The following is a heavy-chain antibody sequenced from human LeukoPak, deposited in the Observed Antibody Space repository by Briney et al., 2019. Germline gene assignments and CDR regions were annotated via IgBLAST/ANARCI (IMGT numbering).Heavy chain of an antibody. CDR2: IYYSGST. V-gene: IGHV4-59*01. CDR1: GGSISSYY. J-gene: IGHJ6*03. CDR3: ARGGSYYDFWSGYYDYYYYMDV. D-gene: IGHD3-3*01. Sequence: PSETLSLTCTVSGGSISSYYWSWIRQPPGKGLGWIGYIYYSGSTNYNPSLKSRVTISVDTSKNQFSLRLTSVTAADTAVYYCARGGSYYDFWSGYYDYYYYMDVWGKGTTVTVSS.